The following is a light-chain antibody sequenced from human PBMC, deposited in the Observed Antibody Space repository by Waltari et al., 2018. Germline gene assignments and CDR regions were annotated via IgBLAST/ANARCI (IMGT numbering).Light chain of an antibody. Sequence: QSALTQPASVSGSPGQSITISCTGTSSDVGGYNYVSWYQQHPGKAPKLMIYDVSNRPSGFSNRFSGSKSGNTASLTISGLQAEDEADYYCSSYTSSSTLLNVFGSGTKVTVL. CDR2: DVS. CDR1: SSDVGGYNY. CDR3: SSYTSSSTLLNV. V-gene: IGLV2-14*03. J-gene: IGLJ6*01.